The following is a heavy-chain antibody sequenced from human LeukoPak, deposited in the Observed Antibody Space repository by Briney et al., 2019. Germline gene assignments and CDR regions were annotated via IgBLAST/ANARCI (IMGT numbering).Heavy chain of an antibody. D-gene: IGHD1-26*01. Sequence: ASVKVSCKASGYTFTSYGISWVRQAPGQGLEWMGWISAYNGNTNYAQKLQGRVTMTTDTSTSTAYMELRSLRSDDTAVYYCARGQTPSGIVGATSAFDTWGQGTMVTVSS. J-gene: IGHJ3*02. V-gene: IGHV1-18*01. CDR1: GYTFTSYG. CDR3: ARGQTPSGIVGATSAFDT. CDR2: ISAYNGNT.